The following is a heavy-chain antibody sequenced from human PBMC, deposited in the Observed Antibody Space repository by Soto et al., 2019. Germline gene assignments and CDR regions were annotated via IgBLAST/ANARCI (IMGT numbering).Heavy chain of an antibody. CDR2: ISSSSSTI. CDR1: GFTFSSYS. Sequence: GGSLRLSCAASGFTFSSYSMNWVRQAPGKGLEWVSYISSSSSTIYYADSVKGRFTISRDNAKNSLYLQMNSLRDEDTAVYYCARDSRQFPDDGDYGDFDYWGQGTLVTVSS. J-gene: IGHJ4*02. D-gene: IGHD4-17*01. CDR3: ARDSRQFPDDGDYGDFDY. V-gene: IGHV3-48*02.